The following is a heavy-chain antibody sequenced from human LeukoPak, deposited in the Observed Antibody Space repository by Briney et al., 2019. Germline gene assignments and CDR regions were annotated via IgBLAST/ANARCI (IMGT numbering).Heavy chain of an antibody. CDR3: TRGPRTTGPFDY. V-gene: IGHV3-21*01. J-gene: IGHJ4*02. D-gene: IGHD1-1*01. CDR2: ISSSSSYI. Sequence: GGSLRLSCAASGFTFSSYSMNWVRQAPGKGLEWVSSISSSSSYIYYADSVKGRFTISRDNAKNSLYLQMNSLRAEDTAVYYCTRGPRTTGPFDYWGQGTLVTVSS. CDR1: GFTFSSYS.